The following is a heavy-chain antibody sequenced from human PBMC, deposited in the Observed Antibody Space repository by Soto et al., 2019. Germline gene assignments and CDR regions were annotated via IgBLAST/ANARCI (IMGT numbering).Heavy chain of an antibody. D-gene: IGHD1-26*01. J-gene: IGHJ3*01. CDR3: ARSPATWVHAFDV. CDR2: IFWDDAK. V-gene: IGHV2-5*02. Sequence: QNTLKESGPTLVKPTQTLTLTCTFSGFSLSTHGMGVGWIRQPPGKSLEWLAIIFWDDAKRYSPSLKGRLTITKGTSKNQVVLTMTNMDPVDTAIYYCARSPATWVHAFDVWGQGTMVTVSS. CDR1: GFSLSTHGMG.